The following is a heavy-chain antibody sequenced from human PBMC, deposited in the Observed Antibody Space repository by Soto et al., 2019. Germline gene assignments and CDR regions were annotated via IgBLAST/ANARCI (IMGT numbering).Heavy chain of an antibody. CDR3: VRDFGSSSEGGMDV. Sequence: PGGSLRLSCAASGFTVSSNYMSWVRQAPGKGLEWVSVIYSGGITFYADSVKGRFTISRDKSKNTLYLQMNNLRGEDTAVYYCVRDFGSSSEGGMDVWGQATTVTVSS. V-gene: IGHV3-53*01. CDR2: IYSGGIT. D-gene: IGHD6-6*01. J-gene: IGHJ6*01. CDR1: GFTVSSNY.